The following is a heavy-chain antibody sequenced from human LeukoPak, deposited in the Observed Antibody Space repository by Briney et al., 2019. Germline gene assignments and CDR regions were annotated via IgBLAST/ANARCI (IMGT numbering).Heavy chain of an antibody. D-gene: IGHD1-26*01. J-gene: IGHJ3*02. V-gene: IGHV1-24*01. CDR1: GYTLTELS. CDR2: FDPEDGET. CDR3: ARPRIVGAKDAFDI. Sequence: ASVKVSCKVSGYTLTELSMHWVRQAPGKGLEWMGGFDPEDGETIYAQKFQGRVTMTEDTSTDTAYMELSRLRSDDTAVYYCARPRIVGAKDAFDIWGQGTMVTVSS.